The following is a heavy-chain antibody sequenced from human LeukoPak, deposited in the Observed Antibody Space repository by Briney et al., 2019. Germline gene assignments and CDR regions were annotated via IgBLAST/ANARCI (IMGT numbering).Heavy chain of an antibody. CDR1: GGSIRSYY. J-gene: IGHJ3*02. V-gene: IGHV4-59*01. Sequence: SETLSLTCTASGGSIRSYYWSWIRQPPGKGLEWIGYIYYSGSTNYNPSLKSRVTISVDTSKNQFSLKLSSVTAADTAVYYCARYYYDSSGYRDAFDIWGQGTMVTVSS. CDR2: IYYSGST. CDR3: ARYYYDSSGYRDAFDI. D-gene: IGHD3-22*01.